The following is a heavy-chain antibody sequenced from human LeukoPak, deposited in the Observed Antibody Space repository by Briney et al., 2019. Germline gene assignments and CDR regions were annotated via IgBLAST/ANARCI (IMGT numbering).Heavy chain of an antibody. J-gene: IGHJ4*02. V-gene: IGHV3-30*03. Sequence: PGGSLRLSCAASGFTFSSYGMHWVRQAPGKGLEWVAVISYDGSNKYYADSVKGRFTISRDNSKNTLYLQMNSLRAEDTAVYYCARVSGYSYGSKGPLDYWGQGTLVTVSS. CDR3: ARVSGYSYGSKGPLDY. CDR2: ISYDGSNK. CDR1: GFTFSSYG. D-gene: IGHD5-18*01.